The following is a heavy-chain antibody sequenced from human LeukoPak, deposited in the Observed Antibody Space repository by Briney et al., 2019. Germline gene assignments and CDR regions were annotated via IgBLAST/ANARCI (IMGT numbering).Heavy chain of an antibody. V-gene: IGHV3-11*01. J-gene: IGHJ4*02. Sequence: GGSLRLSCVASGFNFRDYYMGWIRQAPGKGLEWVSYSSSSGSTIYYAASVKGRFTISRDNAKNSLYLQMNSLRTEDTAVYPCARHYYDSSGYYYFDYWGQGTLVTVSS. CDR1: GFNFRDYY. CDR3: ARHYYDSSGYYYFDY. D-gene: IGHD3-22*01. CDR2: SSSSGSTI.